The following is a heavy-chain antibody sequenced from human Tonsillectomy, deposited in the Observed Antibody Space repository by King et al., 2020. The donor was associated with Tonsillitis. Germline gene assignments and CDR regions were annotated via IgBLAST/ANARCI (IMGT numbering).Heavy chain of an antibody. CDR3: EKDGIGLSHWHFDL. CDR1: GFMFSNNG. J-gene: IGHJ2*01. CDR2: IAYDASYE. V-gene: IGHV3-30*18. D-gene: IGHD3-16*01. Sequence: QLVQSGGGVVQPGRSLRLSCAASGFMFSNNGMHWVRQAPGKGLEWVALIAYDASYENYADSVKGRFTISRDNSKNTLYLEMNSLRVEDTAVYNCEKDGIGLSHWHFDLWGRGTLVTVSS.